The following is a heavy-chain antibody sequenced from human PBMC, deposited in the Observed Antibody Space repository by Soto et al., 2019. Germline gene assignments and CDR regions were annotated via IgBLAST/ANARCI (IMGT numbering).Heavy chain of an antibody. J-gene: IGHJ4*02. CDR2: ISGSGGST. D-gene: IGHD2-15*01. Sequence: EVHLLESGGGLVQPGGSLRLYCAASGFTFNSYAMRWVRQGPGKGLEWVSGISGSGGSTYYADSVKGRFTISRDNSKNTLYLQMNSLRAEDTAVYYCAKISGGSKRDYRGQGTLVTDSS. CDR1: GFTFNSYA. V-gene: IGHV3-23*01. CDR3: AKISGGSKRDY.